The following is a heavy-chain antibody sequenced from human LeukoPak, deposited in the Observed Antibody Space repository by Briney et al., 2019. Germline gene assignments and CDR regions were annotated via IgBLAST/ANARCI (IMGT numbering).Heavy chain of an antibody. D-gene: IGHD2-2*01. CDR1: GFTFSSYG. CDR2: IRYDGSNK. Sequence: PGGSLRLSCAASGFTFSSYGMHWVRQAPGKGLEWVAYIRYDGSNKYYADSVKGRFTISRDNSKNTLYLQMNSLRAEDTAVYYCAKRALPYYYYYMDVWGKGTTVTVSS. CDR3: AKRALPYYYYYMDV. V-gene: IGHV3-30*02. J-gene: IGHJ6*03.